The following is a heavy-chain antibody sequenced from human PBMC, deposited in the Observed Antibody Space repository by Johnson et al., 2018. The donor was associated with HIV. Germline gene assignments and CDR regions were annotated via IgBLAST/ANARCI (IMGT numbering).Heavy chain of an antibody. CDR1: GFTFSNAW. J-gene: IGHJ3*02. D-gene: IGHD6-13*01. CDR2: IKTTSAGGTI. Sequence: VQLVESGGGVVQPGGSLRLSCAASGFTFSNAWMSWVRQAPGKGLEWVGRIKTTSAGGTIDYAAPVKGRVTISRDDSNNILYLEMNSLKTEDTAVYYCTTTAFIKAAGGTRPLDIWGQGTMVTVSS. V-gene: IGHV3-15*01. CDR3: TTTAFIKAAGGTRPLDI.